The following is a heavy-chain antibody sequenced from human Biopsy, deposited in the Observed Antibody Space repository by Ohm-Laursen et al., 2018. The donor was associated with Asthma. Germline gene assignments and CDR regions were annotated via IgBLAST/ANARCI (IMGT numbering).Heavy chain of an antibody. CDR1: GLTFRNFG. CDR3: VRWRSGYPDHYSDF. V-gene: IGHV3-30*03. D-gene: IGHD2-21*01. Sequence: SLRLSCAASGLTFRNFGMHWVRQAPGKGLEWVEIISSDVREWYADSVKGRFTISRDNSKNTLDLQMNSLRGDDTAVYYCVRWRSGYPDHYSDFWGLGTLVTVSS. J-gene: IGHJ4*02. CDR2: ISSDVRE.